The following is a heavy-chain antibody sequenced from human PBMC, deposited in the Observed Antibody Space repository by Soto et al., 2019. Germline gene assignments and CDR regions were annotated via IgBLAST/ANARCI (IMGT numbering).Heavy chain of an antibody. J-gene: IGHJ4*02. V-gene: IGHV3-30*18. CDR3: AKDGGEYSYGPAAD. CDR1: VFTFSTYG. CDR2: ISYDGNTK. Sequence: PGGSLRLSCASSVFTFSTYGMHCVRHSPGKWLEWVAVISYDGNTKYYADSVKGRFTVSRDNSRNTLFLQMSSLRGEDTAVYSCAKDGGEYSYGPAADWGQGTLVNVSS. D-gene: IGHD5-18*01.